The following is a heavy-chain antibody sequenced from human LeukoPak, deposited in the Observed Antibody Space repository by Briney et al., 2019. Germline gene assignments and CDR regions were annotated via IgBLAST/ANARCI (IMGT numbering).Heavy chain of an antibody. J-gene: IGHJ3*02. CDR1: GYTFTGYY. D-gene: IGHD3-10*01. CDR3: ARGISNYYGSGSYYNEDAFDI. V-gene: IGHV1-2*02. Sequence: ASVKVSCKASGYTFTGYYMHWVRQAPGQGLEWMGWINPNSGGTNYAQRFQGRVTMTRDTSISTVYMELSRVRSDDTAVYYCARGISNYYGSGSYYNEDAFDIWGQGTMVTVSS. CDR2: INPNSGGT.